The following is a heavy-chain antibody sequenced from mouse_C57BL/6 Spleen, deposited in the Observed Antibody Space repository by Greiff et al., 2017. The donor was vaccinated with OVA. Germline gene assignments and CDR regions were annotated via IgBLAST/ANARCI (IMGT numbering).Heavy chain of an antibody. CDR2: IDPETGGT. CDR1: GYTFTDYE. D-gene: IGHD1-1*01. V-gene: IGHV1-15*01. CDR3: TRFEIYYYGSGKAWFAY. Sequence: QVQLQQSGAELVRPGASVTLSCKASGYTFTDYEMHWVKQTPVHGLEWIGAIDPETGGTAYNQKFKGKAILTADKSSSTAYMELRSLTSEDSAVYYWTRFEIYYYGSGKAWFAYWGQGTLVTVSA. J-gene: IGHJ3*01.